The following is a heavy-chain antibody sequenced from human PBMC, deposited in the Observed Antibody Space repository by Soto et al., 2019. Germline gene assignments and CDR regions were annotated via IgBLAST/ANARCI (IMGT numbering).Heavy chain of an antibody. CDR3: ASSTPRLAAAGFVY. D-gene: IGHD6-13*01. CDR2: IYNSGST. CDR1: GGSISSFY. V-gene: IGHV4-59*01. Sequence: SETLSLTCTVSGGSISSFYWSWIRQPPGKGLEWIGYIYNSGSTNYNPSLKSRVTISVDTSKNQFSLKLSSVTAADTAVYYCASSTPRLAAAGFVYWGQGTLVTVSS. J-gene: IGHJ4*02.